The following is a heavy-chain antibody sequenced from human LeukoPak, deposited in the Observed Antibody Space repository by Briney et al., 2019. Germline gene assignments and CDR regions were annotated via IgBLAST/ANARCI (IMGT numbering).Heavy chain of an antibody. D-gene: IGHD3-10*01. CDR3: ARDLSEYGWFGELYY. CDR2: INSDGSST. CDR1: RFTFSYCW. Sequence: PGGSLRLSCAASRFTFSYCWMNWVRQAPGKGLVWVSRINSDGSSTSYADSVKGRFTISRDNAKNTLYLQMNSLRAEDTAVYYCARDLSEYGWFGELYYWGQGTLVTVSS. V-gene: IGHV3-74*01. J-gene: IGHJ4*02.